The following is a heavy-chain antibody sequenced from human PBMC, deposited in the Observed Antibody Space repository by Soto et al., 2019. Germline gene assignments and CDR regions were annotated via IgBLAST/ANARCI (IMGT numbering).Heavy chain of an antibody. CDR1: GFSFSNHI. D-gene: IGHD6-13*01. V-gene: IGHV3-23*01. J-gene: IGHJ4*02. CDR2: ISNSGDPT. Sequence: GGSLRLSCVASGFSFSNHIMTWVRQPPGKGLEWVSSISNSGDPTYYADSVKGRFSVSRDNSKNTLYLQMNSLRAEDTAVYYCATDLISPGTFDYCGQGTLVTVSS. CDR3: ATDLISPGTFDY.